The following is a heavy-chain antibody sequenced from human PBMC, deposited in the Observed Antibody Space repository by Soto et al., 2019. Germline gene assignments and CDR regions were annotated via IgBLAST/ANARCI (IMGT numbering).Heavy chain of an antibody. Sequence: SETLSLTCGVSGDPVSSGDYYWSWIRQPPGKGLEWIGHVYFSGSTNYIPSLKSRLTMSVDTAKNQFSLKLNSVTAADTAVYYCARIPVDTYMIYWSDPWAQGTQVTVSS. J-gene: IGHJ5*02. V-gene: IGHV4-61*08. CDR2: VYFSGST. D-gene: IGHD3-16*01. CDR3: ARIPVDTYMIYWSDP. CDR1: GDPVSSGDYY.